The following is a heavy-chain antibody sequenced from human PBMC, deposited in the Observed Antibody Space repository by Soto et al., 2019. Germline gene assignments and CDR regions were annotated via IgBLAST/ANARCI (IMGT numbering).Heavy chain of an antibody. V-gene: IGHV1-69*13. CDR1: GGTFGSYA. J-gene: IGHJ4*02. Sequence: AASVKVSCKASGGTFGSYAISWVRQAPGQGLEWMGGIIPIFGTANYAQKFQGRVTITADESTSTAYMELSSLRSEDTAVYYCARVLRDYVWGSYLFDYWGQGTLVTVSS. CDR3: ARVLRDYVWGSYLFDY. CDR2: IIPIFGTA. D-gene: IGHD3-16*02.